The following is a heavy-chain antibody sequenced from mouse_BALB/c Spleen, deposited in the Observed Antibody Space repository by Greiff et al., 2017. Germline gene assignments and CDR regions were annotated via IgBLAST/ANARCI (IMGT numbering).Heavy chain of an antibody. CDR3: ARFFTTALYYAMDY. CDR2: ISSGGST. Sequence: EVKLMESGGGLVKPGGSLKLSCAASGFTFSSYAMSWVRQTPEKRLEWVASISSGGSTYYPDSVKGRFTISRDNARNILYLQMSSLRSEDTAMYYCARFFTTALYYAMDYWGQGTSVTVSS. CDR1: GFTFSSYA. V-gene: IGHV5-6-5*01. J-gene: IGHJ4*01. D-gene: IGHD1-1*01.